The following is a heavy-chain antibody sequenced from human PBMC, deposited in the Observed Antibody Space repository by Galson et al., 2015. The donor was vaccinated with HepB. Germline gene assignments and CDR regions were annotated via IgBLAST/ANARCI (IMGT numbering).Heavy chain of an antibody. J-gene: IGHJ4*01. CDR1: GFTFSDYA. D-gene: IGHD5-18*01. CDR2: ISGSGTRT. Sequence: SLRLSCAASGFTFSDYAVSWVRQAPGKGLEWVSAISGSGTRTFYTDSVRGRFTISRDNSKDTVYLQINNLRAEDTALYYCARSNNYGTRYFFDYWGRGALVTVSS. CDR3: ARSNNYGTRYFFDY. V-gene: IGHV3-23*01.